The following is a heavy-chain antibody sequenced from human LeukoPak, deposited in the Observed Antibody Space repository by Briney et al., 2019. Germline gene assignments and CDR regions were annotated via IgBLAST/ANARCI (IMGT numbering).Heavy chain of an antibody. CDR1: GFTVSSYE. CDR2: ISRSGSTI. V-gene: IGHV3-48*03. D-gene: IGHD6-19*01. Sequence: GGSLRLAWAAAGFTVSSYEMDWVRQAGGGGREWGPYISRSGSTIYYADCVKGRFTISTDHATNSLYLQMHSLTAADPAVYYCARDHIGSGWVDYWGPGTLVTVSS. J-gene: IGHJ4*02. CDR3: ARDHIGSGWVDY.